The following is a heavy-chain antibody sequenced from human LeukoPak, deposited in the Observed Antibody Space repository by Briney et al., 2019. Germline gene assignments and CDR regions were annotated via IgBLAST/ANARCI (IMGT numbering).Heavy chain of an antibody. CDR3: ARARNDILTGVY. CDR1: GFTVSSNY. CDR2: IYSGGST. V-gene: IGHV3-53*01. Sequence: GGSLRLSCAASGFTVSSNYMSWVRQAPGKGLEWVSVIYSGGSTYYADSVKGRFTISRDNSKNTLYLQMNSLRAEDTAVYYCARARNDILTGVYWGQGTLVTVSS. J-gene: IGHJ4*02. D-gene: IGHD3-9*01.